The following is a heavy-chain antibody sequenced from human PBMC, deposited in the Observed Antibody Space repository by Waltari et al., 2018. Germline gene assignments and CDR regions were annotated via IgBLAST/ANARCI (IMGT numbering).Heavy chain of an antibody. Sequence: QVHLVQSGAEVKKPGASVKISCKASGYPFNNYHTHWVRLAPGQGPEWMGVTSPDGFFTSYAHKFQGRVTMTWDTSMSTSFLHLSRLTSDDTALYFCARGGSSPIYGVDVWGQGTAVTVSS. CDR2: TSPDGFFT. D-gene: IGHD3-10*01. V-gene: IGHV1-46*02. CDR1: GYPFNNYH. CDR3: ARGGSSPIYGVDV. J-gene: IGHJ6*02.